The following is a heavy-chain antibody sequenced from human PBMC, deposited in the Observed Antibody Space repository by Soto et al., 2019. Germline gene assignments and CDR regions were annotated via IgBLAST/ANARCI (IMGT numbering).Heavy chain of an antibody. D-gene: IGHD3-3*01. J-gene: IGHJ6*02. CDR2: INHSGST. V-gene: IGHV4-34*01. CDR1: CGSFIGYY. CDR3: ARVAGLRFLEWFPGYYGMDV. Sequence: PSETLSLTGAVYCGSFIGYYWSWIRQPPGKGLEWIGEINHSGSTNYNPSLKSRVTISVDTSKNQFSLKLSSVTAADTAVYYCARVAGLRFLEWFPGYYGMDVWGQGTTVTVSS.